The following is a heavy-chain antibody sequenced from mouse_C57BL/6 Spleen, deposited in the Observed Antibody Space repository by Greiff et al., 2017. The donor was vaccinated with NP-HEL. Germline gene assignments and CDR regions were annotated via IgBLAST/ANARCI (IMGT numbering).Heavy chain of an antibody. D-gene: IGHD1-1*01. J-gene: IGHJ4*01. Sequence: QVQLQQSGAELVRPGASVKLSCKASGYTFTDYYINWVKQRPGQGLEWIARIYPGSGNTYYNEKFKGKATLTAEKSSSTAYMQLSSLTSEDSAVYFCARCPGDYYGSHYAMDYWGQGTSVTVSS. CDR3: ARCPGDYYGSHYAMDY. CDR2: IYPGSGNT. V-gene: IGHV1-76*01. CDR1: GYTFTDYY.